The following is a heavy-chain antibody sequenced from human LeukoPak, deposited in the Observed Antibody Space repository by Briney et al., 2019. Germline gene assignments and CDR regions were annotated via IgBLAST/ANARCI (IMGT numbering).Heavy chain of an antibody. J-gene: IGHJ3*02. CDR3: ATHYEGMVVAATRWSEYGAFDI. D-gene: IGHD2-15*01. V-gene: IGHV1-69*13. CDR1: GVTFSSYA. CDR2: IIPIFGTA. Sequence: ASVKVSCKASGVTFSSYAISWVRQAPGQGLEWMGGIIPIFGTANYAQKFQGRVTITADESTSTAYMELSSLRSEDTAVYYCATHYEGMVVAATRWSEYGAFDIWGQGTMVTVSS.